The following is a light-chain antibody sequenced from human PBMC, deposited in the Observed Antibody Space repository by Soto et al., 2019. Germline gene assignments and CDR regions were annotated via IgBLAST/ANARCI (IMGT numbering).Light chain of an antibody. CDR3: QQFSSYPLT. Sequence: EIVLTHSPGIVSLSPGERAILSCRASESVSSHLAWYQQKPGQAPRLLIYDASSRATGIPDRFSGGGYGTDFTLTISRLEPEDFAVYYCQQFSSYPLTFGGGTKVDIK. CDR1: ESVSSH. J-gene: IGKJ4*01. V-gene: IGKV3-20*01. CDR2: DAS.